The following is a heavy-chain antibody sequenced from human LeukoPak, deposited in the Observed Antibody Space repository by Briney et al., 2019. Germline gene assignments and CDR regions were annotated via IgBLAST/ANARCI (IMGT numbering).Heavy chain of an antibody. CDR3: ARAGYCSGGSCYGSDY. CDR2: INSDGSST. D-gene: IGHD2-15*01. J-gene: IGHJ4*02. Sequence: PGGSLRLSCAASGFTFSNYWMHWVRQAPGKGLVWVSRINSDGSSTRYADSVKGRFTISRDNSKDTLYLQMDSLRAEDTAVYYCARAGYCSGGSCYGSDYWGQGTLVSVSS. CDR1: GFTFSNYW. V-gene: IGHV3-74*01.